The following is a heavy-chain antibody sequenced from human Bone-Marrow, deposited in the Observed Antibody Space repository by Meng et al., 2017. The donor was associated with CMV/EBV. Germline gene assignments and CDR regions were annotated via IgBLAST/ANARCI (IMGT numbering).Heavy chain of an antibody. CDR2: IRYDGSNK. V-gene: IGHV3-30*02. CDR1: GFTVSSNY. CDR3: AKDLAYSYVIHYYYYGMDV. Sequence: GGSLRLSCAASGFTVSSNYMSWVRQAPGKGLEWVAFIRYDGSNKYYADSVKGRFTISRDNSKNTLYLQMNSLRVEDTAVYYCAKDLAYSYVIHYYYYGMDVWGQGTTVTVSS. J-gene: IGHJ6*02. D-gene: IGHD5-18*01.